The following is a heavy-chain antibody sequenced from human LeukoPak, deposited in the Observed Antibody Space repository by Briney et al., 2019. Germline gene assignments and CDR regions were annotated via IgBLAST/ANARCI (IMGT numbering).Heavy chain of an antibody. CDR2: IYYGGST. Sequence: SSETLSLTCTVSGGSISSYYWSWIRQPPGKGLEWIGYIYYGGSTNYNPSLKSRVTISVDTSKNQFSLKLSSVTAADTAVYYCARGVLRYSYWGQGTLVTVSS. CDR1: GGSISSYY. V-gene: IGHV4-59*01. D-gene: IGHD3-9*01. CDR3: ARGVLRYSY. J-gene: IGHJ4*02.